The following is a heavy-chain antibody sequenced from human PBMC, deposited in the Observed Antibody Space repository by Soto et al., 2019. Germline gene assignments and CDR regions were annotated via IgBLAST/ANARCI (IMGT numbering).Heavy chain of an antibody. CDR3: ASQLRYTGYDYGYDY. Sequence: GESLKISCKESGHKFTDYWIAWVRQKPGQGLEWVGIIYPGDSDTRYGPSFEGLVAISADKSIGTAFLQWNSLRASDTAIYYCASQLRYTGYDYGYDYWGQGTLVTVSS. J-gene: IGHJ4*02. CDR1: GHKFTDYW. V-gene: IGHV5-51*01. CDR2: IYPGDSDT. D-gene: IGHD5-12*01.